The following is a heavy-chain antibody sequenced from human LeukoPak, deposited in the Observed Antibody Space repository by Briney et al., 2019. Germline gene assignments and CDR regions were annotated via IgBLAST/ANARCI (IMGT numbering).Heavy chain of an antibody. CDR3: ARGPLQTEETSGGLDY. D-gene: IGHD3-10*01. V-gene: IGHV4-30-4*01. CDR1: GGSISGGDYY. CDR2: IYYSGST. Sequence: PSETLSLTCTVSGGSISGGDYYWSWIRQPPGKGLEWIGYIYYSGSTYYNPSLKSRVTISVDTSKNQFSLKLSSVTAADTAVYYCARGPLQTEETSGGLDYWGQGTLVTVSS. J-gene: IGHJ4*02.